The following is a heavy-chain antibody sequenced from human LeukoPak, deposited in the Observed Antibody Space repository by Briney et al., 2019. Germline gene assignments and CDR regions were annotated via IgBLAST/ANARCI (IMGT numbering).Heavy chain of an antibody. V-gene: IGHV3-30*18. Sequence: GSLRLSCAASGFTFSSYGMHWVRQAPGKGLEWVAVILYDGSNKYYADSVKGRFTISRDNSKNTLYLQMNSLRAEDTAVYYCAKDFDYYDSSGPYFDYWGQGTLVTVSS. CDR1: GFTFSSYG. J-gene: IGHJ4*02. CDR3: AKDFDYYDSSGPYFDY. D-gene: IGHD3-22*01. CDR2: ILYDGSNK.